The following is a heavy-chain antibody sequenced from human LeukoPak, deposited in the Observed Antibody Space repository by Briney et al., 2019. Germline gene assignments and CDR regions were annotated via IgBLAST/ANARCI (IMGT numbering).Heavy chain of an antibody. V-gene: IGHV4-34*01. J-gene: IGHJ4*02. D-gene: IGHD3-10*01. CDR2: INHSGST. Sequence: SETLSLTCAVYGGSFSGYYWSWIRQPPGKGLEWIGEINHSGSTYYNPSLKSRVTISVDTSKNQFSLKLSSVTAADTAVYYCARGWFGETDYWGQGTLVTVSS. CDR1: GGSFSGYY. CDR3: ARGWFGETDY.